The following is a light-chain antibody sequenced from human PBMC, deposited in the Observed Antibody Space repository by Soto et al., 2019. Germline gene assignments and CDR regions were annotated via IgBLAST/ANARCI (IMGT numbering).Light chain of an antibody. CDR1: QSVSSSY. CDR2: GAS. V-gene: IGKV3-20*01. CDR3: QQYGSSPT. Sequence: EIVLTQSPGTLSLSPGERATLSCRASQSVSSSYLAWYQQKPGQAPRLLIYGASSRATGIPDRFSGSGSGTDFTLTISRLEPEDFAVYYCQQYGSSPTFGPGTKVAIK. J-gene: IGKJ3*01.